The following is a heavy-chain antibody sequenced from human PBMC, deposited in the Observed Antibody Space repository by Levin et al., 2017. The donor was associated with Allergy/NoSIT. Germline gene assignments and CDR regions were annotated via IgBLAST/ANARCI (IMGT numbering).Heavy chain of an antibody. CDR3: ASLRLRYFAWYGRQNWFDP. CDR1: GGSFSGYY. Sequence: SETLSLTCAVYGGSFSGYYWSWIRQPPGKGLEWIGEINHSGSTNYNPSLKSRVTISVDTSKNQFSLKLSSVTAADTAVYYCASLRLRYFAWYGRQNWFDPWGQGTLVTVSS. CDR2: INHSGST. J-gene: IGHJ5*02. D-gene: IGHD3-9*01. V-gene: IGHV4-34*01.